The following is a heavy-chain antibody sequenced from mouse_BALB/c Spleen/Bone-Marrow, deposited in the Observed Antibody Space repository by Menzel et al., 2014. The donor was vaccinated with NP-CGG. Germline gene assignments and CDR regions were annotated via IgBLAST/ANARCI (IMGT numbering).Heavy chain of an antibody. CDR3: AIYFYFDY. Sequence: EVKLEESGAELVKPGASVRLSCTASGFNIKDTYMHWVKQRPDQGLEWIGGIDPANGSAKHDPKFQGKAAITADTSSNTTYLQLSSLTSEDTAVYYCAIYFYFDYWGQGTTLTVSS. J-gene: IGHJ2*01. CDR1: GFNIKDTY. V-gene: IGHV14-3*02. CDR2: IDPANGSA. D-gene: IGHD2-3*01.